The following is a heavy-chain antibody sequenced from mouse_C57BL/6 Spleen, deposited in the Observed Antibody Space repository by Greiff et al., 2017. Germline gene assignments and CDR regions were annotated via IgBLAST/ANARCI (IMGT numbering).Heavy chain of an antibody. CDR1: GYSFTGYF. Sequence: EVQRVESGPELVKPGDSVKISCKASGYSFTGYFMNWVMQSHGKSLEWIGRINPYNGDTFYNQKFKGKATLTVDKSSSTAHMELRSLTSEDSAVYYCARDYDGGWGQGTTLTVSS. D-gene: IGHD2-4*01. V-gene: IGHV1-20*01. J-gene: IGHJ2*01. CDR2: INPYNGDT. CDR3: ARDYDGG.